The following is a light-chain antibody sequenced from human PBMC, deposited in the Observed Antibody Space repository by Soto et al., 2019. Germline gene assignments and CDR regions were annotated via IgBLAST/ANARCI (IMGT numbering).Light chain of an antibody. CDR1: SSDVGGYNF. Sequence: QSVLTQPPSASGSPGRSVTISCTGASSDVGGYNFVSWYQQHPGKAPKLLIYEVTKRPSGVPDRFSGSRSGNTASLTVSGLQAEDEADYYCSSYAGSKNIVFGTGTKVTV. J-gene: IGLJ1*01. CDR2: EVT. CDR3: SSYAGSKNIV. V-gene: IGLV2-8*01.